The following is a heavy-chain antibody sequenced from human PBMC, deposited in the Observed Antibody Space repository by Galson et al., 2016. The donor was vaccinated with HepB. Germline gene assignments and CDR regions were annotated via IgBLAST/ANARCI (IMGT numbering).Heavy chain of an antibody. V-gene: IGHV4-30-2*01. CDR3: ARATSETYYDFWTGLFDY. D-gene: IGHD3-3*01. J-gene: IGHJ4*02. Sequence: TLSLTCAVSGGSISSGAYSWSWIRQPPGKGLEWIGYIYHSGSSYYNPSLKNRVTILIDRPRNQFSLRLTSVTGADTAVYYCARATSETYYDFWTGLFDYWGQGILVTVSS. CDR1: GGSISSGAYS. CDR2: IYHSGSS.